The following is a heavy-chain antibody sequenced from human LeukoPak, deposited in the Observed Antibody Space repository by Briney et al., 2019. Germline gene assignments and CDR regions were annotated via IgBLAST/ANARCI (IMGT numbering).Heavy chain of an antibody. CDR3: AKDHSFGVGGGSRYFDY. CDR1: GFTVSSNY. Sequence: PGGSLRLSCAVSGFTVSSNYMSWVRQAPGKGLEWVSLISWDGGSTYYADSVKGRFTISRDNSKNSLYLQMNSLRAEDTALYYCAKDHSFGVGGGSRYFDYWGQGTLVTVSS. V-gene: IGHV3-43D*03. J-gene: IGHJ4*02. D-gene: IGHD3-10*01. CDR2: ISWDGGST.